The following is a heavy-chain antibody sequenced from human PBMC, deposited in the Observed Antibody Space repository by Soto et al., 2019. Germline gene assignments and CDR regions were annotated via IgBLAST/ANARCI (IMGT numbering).Heavy chain of an antibody. Sequence: QVQLVESGGGVVQPGRSLRLSCAASGFTFSSYGMHWVRQAPGKGLEWVAVISYDGSNKYYADSVKGRFTISRDNSKNTLYLQMNSLRAEDTAVYYCAKDQEWGSSTGSWFDPWGQGTLVTVSS. CDR3: AKDQEWGSSTGSWFDP. V-gene: IGHV3-30*18. J-gene: IGHJ5*02. D-gene: IGHD6-6*01. CDR1: GFTFSSYG. CDR2: ISYDGSNK.